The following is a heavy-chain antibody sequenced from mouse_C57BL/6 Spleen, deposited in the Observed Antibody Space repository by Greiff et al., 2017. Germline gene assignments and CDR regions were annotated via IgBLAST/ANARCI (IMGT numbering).Heavy chain of an antibody. V-gene: IGHV1-52*01. Sequence: QVQLKQPGAELVRPGSSVKLSCKASGYTFTSYWMHWVKQRPIQGLEWIGNIDPSDSETHYNQKFKDKATLTVDKSSSTAYMQLSSLTSEDSAVYYCARERALYDGYYYAMDYWGQGTSVTVSS. CDR3: ARERALYDGYYYAMDY. CDR2: IDPSDSET. CDR1: GYTFTSYW. J-gene: IGHJ4*01. D-gene: IGHD2-3*01.